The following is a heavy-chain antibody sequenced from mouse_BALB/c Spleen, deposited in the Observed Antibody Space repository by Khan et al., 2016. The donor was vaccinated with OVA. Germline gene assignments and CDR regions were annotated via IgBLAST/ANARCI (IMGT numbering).Heavy chain of an antibody. CDR1: GFDFSRYW. CDR3: ARPTNEDYFDY. J-gene: IGHJ2*01. V-gene: IGHV4-1*02. Sequence: EVKLLESGGGLVQPGGSLKLSCAASGFDFSRYWMTWVRQAPGKGLEWIGEINPASSTINYTPSLKNTFIISRDNAKNTVFLQISKVRSEDTALYECARPTNEDYFDYWGQGITLTVSS. CDR2: INPASSTI.